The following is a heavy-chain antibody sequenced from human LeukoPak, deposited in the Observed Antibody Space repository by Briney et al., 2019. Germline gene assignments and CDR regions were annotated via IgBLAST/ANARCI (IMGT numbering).Heavy chain of an antibody. CDR3: ARGTLWYYYDSSGYPNY. CDR1: GFTFSSYA. Sequence: PGGSLRLSCAASGFTFSSYAMSWVRQAPGKGLEWVSAISGSGGSTYYADSVKGRFTISRDNSKNTLYLQMNSLRAEDTAVYYCARGTLWYYYDSSGYPNYWGQGTLVTVSS. J-gene: IGHJ4*02. CDR2: ISGSGGST. D-gene: IGHD3-22*01. V-gene: IGHV3-23*01.